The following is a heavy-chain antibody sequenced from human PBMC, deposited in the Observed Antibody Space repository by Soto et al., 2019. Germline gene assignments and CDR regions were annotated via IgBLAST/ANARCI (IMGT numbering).Heavy chain of an antibody. CDR3: ARDQCDLNYYYYYGMDG. CDR2: INTGKRDT. Sequence: ASVKVSCKASGYTFTSYGIHWVRQAPGQGLEWMGWINTGKRDTKYSQKFQGRVTITRDTSASTAYMELSSLRSEDTAVYYCARDQCDLNYYYYYGMDGWGKGTTVPVSS. J-gene: IGHJ6*04. CDR1: GYTFTSYG. D-gene: IGHD2-21*02. V-gene: IGHV1-3*04.